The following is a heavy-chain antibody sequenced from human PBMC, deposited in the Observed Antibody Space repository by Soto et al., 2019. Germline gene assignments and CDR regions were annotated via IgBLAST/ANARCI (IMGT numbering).Heavy chain of an antibody. V-gene: IGHV3-74*01. J-gene: IGHJ6*02. Sequence: GSLGLSCAASGFTFSSYWLHWVRQAPGKGLVWVSRINSDGSSTSYADSVKGRFTISRDNAKNTLYLQMNSLRAEDTAVYYCARVGWEYSSSPGGYYYYYGMDVWGQATTVTVSS. CDR2: INSDGSST. CDR1: GFTFSSYW. D-gene: IGHD6-6*01. CDR3: ARVGWEYSSSPGGYYYYYGMDV.